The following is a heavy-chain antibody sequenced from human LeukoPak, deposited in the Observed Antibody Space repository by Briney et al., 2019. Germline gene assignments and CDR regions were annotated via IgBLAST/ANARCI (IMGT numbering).Heavy chain of an antibody. D-gene: IGHD4-17*01. CDR1: GFTFSSYA. CDR3: AKDLSPNPYPDYGDYDNYFDY. Sequence: PGGSLRLSCAASGFTFSSYAMSWVRQAPGKGLEWVSAISGGGSFSYYADSVKGRFTISRDNAKNSLYLQMNSLRAEDTALYYCAKDLSPNPYPDYGDYDNYFDYWGQGTLVTVSS. J-gene: IGHJ4*02. V-gene: IGHV3-23*01. CDR2: ISGGGSFS.